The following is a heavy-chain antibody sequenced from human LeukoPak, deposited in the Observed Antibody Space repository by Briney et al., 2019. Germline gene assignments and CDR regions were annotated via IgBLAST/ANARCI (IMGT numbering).Heavy chain of an antibody. CDR3: AKRRFGELFQDY. V-gene: IGHV3-23*01. CDR2: ISGSGGST. CDR1: GGSISSYY. D-gene: IGHD3-10*01. J-gene: IGHJ4*02. Sequence: ETLSLTCTVSGGSISSYYWSWVRQAPGKGLEWVSAISGSGGSTYYADSVKGRFTISRDNSKNTLYLQMNSLRAEDTAVYYCAKRRFGELFQDYWGQGTLVTVSS.